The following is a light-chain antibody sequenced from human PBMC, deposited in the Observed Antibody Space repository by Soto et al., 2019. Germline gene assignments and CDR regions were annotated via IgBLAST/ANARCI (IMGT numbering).Light chain of an antibody. CDR1: SSDIGGYNY. V-gene: IGLV2-14*01. Sequence: QAVVTQPASVSGPPGQSITISCTGTSSDIGGYNYVSWYQHHPGKAPQLIIYEVSNRPSGVSNRFSGSKSGSTASLTVSGLQTDDEADYYCSSYTSSNTLLFGGGTKLTVL. J-gene: IGLJ2*01. CDR3: SSYTSSNTLL. CDR2: EVS.